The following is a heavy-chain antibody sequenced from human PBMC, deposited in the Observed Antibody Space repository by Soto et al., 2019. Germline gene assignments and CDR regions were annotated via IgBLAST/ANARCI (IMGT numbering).Heavy chain of an antibody. CDR1: GGSISSGGYS. Sequence: QLQLQESGSGLVKPSQTLSLTCAVSGGSISSGGYSWSWIRQPPGKGLEWIGYIYHSGSTYYNPSLNSPVTISVDRSKNQFSLKLSSVPAADTAVYYCAAGGGLPRYYWGQGTLVTVSS. CDR3: AAGGGLPRYY. CDR2: IYHSGST. J-gene: IGHJ4*02. D-gene: IGHD5-12*01. V-gene: IGHV4-30-2*01.